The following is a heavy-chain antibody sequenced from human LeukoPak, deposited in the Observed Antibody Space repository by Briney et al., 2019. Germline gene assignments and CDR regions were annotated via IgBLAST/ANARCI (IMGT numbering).Heavy chain of an antibody. CDR3: TTGRYCSGGSCHLDP. J-gene: IGHJ5*02. Sequence: GGSLTLSCAASGFTFSNAWMSWVRQAPGKGLEWVGRIKSKTDGGTTDYAAPVKGRFTISRDDSKNTLYLQMTSLKTEDTAVYYCTTGRYCSGGSCHLDPWGQGTLVTVSS. CDR1: GFTFSNAW. CDR2: IKSKTDGGTT. D-gene: IGHD2-15*01. V-gene: IGHV3-15*01.